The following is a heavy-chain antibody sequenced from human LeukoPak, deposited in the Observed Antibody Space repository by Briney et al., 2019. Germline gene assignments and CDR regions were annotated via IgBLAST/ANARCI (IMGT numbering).Heavy chain of an antibody. CDR2: ISSSSSYI. CDR1: GFTFSSYS. D-gene: IGHD5-24*01. CDR3: ARDRRDGYINDY. J-gene: IGHJ4*02. Sequence: GGSLRLSCAASGFTFSSYSMNWVRQAPGKGLEWVSSISSSSSYIYYADSVKGRFTISRDNAMNSLYLQMNSLRAEDTAVYYCARDRRDGYINDYWGQGTLVTVSS. V-gene: IGHV3-21*01.